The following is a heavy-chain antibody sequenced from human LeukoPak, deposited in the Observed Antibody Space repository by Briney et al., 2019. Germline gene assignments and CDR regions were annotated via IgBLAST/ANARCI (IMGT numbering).Heavy chain of an antibody. V-gene: IGHV1-69*06. CDR2: IIPIFGTA. J-gene: IGHJ6*03. CDR1: GGTFSSYA. Sequence: ASVKVSCKASGGTFSSYAISWVRQAPGQGLEWMGGIIPIFGTANYAQKFQGRVTITADKSTSTAYMELSSLRSEDTAVYYCARGADYYDSSGYYDYYYYMDVWGKGTTVTVSS. CDR3: ARGADYYDSSGYYDYYYYMDV. D-gene: IGHD3-22*01.